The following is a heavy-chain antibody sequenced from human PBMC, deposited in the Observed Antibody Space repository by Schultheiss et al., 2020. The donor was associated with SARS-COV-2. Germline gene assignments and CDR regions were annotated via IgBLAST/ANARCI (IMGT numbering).Heavy chain of an antibody. CDR3: AKDAYGTTMVRGVSNWFDP. CDR1: DGSINNGSFS. J-gene: IGHJ5*02. D-gene: IGHD3-10*01. V-gene: IGHV4-39*02. Sequence: SETLSLTCTVSDGSINNGSFSWGWIRQPPGKGLECIGSIYNSETTFYSPSLRSRVTIFEDTSKNQFSLKLSSMTAADTAVYYCAKDAYGTTMVRGVSNWFDPWGQGTLVTVSS. CDR2: IYNSETT.